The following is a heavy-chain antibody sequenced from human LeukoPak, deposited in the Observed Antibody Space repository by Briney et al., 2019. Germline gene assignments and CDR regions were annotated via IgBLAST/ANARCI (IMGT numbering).Heavy chain of an antibody. CDR3: ARDMVRSSSWYFRANARGHAFDI. V-gene: IGHV1-18*01. CDR1: GYTFTSYG. J-gene: IGHJ3*02. Sequence: ASVKVSCKASGYTFTSYGISWVRQAPGQGLEWMGWISAYNGNTNYAQKLQGRVTMTTDTSTSTAYMELRSLRFDDTAVYYCARDMVRSSSWYFRANARGHAFDIWGQGTMVTVSS. CDR2: ISAYNGNT. D-gene: IGHD6-13*01.